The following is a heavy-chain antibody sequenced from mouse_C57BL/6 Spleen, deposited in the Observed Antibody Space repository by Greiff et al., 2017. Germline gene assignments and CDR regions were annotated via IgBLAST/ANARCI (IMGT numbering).Heavy chain of an antibody. CDR2: IDPSDSYT. J-gene: IGHJ1*03. CDR1: GYTFTSYW. CDR3: ARGDTTVDLDV. D-gene: IGHD1-1*01. Sequence: QVQLQQPGAELVRPGTSVKLSCKASGYTFTSYWMHWVKQRPGQGLAWIGVIDPSDSYTNYNQKFKGKATLTVDTSSSTAYMQLSSLTSEDSAVYYCARGDTTVDLDVWGTGTTVTVSS. V-gene: IGHV1-59*01.